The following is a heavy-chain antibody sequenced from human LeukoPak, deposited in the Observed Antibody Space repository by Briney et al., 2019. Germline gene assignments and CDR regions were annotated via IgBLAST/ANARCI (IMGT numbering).Heavy chain of an antibody. CDR3: ARDEFYESVNFDL. J-gene: IGHJ4*02. CDR2: IIPILGIA. V-gene: IGHV1-69*04. D-gene: IGHD2/OR15-2a*01. CDR1: GGTFSSYA. Sequence: SVKVSCKASGGTFSSYAISWVRQAPGQGLEWMGRIIPILGIANYAQKFQGRVTITADKSTSTAYMELSSLRSEDTALYYCARDEFYESVNFDLWGQGTLVTVSS.